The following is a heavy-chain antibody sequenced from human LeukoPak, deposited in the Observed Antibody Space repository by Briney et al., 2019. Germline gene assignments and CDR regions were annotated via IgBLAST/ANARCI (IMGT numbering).Heavy chain of an antibody. V-gene: IGHV3-21*01. CDR1: GFTFSSYS. CDR3: ARIPAKGTGY. D-gene: IGHD1-1*01. CDR2: ISSSSSYI. J-gene: IGHJ4*02. Sequence: GGSLRLSCAASGFTFSSYSMNWVRQAPGKGLEWVSSISSSSSYIYYADSVKGRFTISRDNAKNSLYLQMNSLGAEDTAVYYCARIPAKGTGYWGQGTLVTVSS.